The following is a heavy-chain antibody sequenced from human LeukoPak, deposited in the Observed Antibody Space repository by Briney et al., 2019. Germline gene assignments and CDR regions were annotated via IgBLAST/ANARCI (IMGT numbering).Heavy chain of an antibody. J-gene: IGHJ5*02. CDR2: IKRDGREP. CDR3: ARDGPGGSPTTGWFDP. Sequence: GGSLRLSCTTSGFTCSNCWMSWVRKVPGEGLEGVANIKRDGREPHYADAVKGRFTISRDNGKNSLYLQMNSLRLEDTAVYYCARDGPGGSPTTGWFDPWGQGTLVTVSS. V-gene: IGHV3-7*01. CDR1: GFTCSNCW. D-gene: IGHD3-16*01.